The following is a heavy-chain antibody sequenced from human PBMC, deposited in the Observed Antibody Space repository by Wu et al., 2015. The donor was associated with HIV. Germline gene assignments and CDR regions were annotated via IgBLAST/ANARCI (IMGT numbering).Heavy chain of an antibody. Sequence: QVQLVQSGAEVKKPGASVKVSCKASGYTFTSYGISWVRQAPGQGLEWMGWISAYNGNTNYAQKLQGRVTMTTDTPTSTAYMELRSLTSDDTAIYFCARVQFDPDYYTYFDLWGQGTLVIVSS. CDR3: ARVQFDPDYYTYFDL. CDR1: GYTFTSYG. D-gene: IGHD4/OR15-4a*01. V-gene: IGHV1-18*01. J-gene: IGHJ2*01. CDR2: ISAYNGNT.